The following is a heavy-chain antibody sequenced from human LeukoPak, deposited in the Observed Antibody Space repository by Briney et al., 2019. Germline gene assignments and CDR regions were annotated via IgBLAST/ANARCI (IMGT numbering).Heavy chain of an antibody. CDR2: IYTSGSS. Sequence: PSETLSLTCAVSDDSFSSHYWTWIRQPPGKGLEGIGRIYTSGSSNYKLSLKSRLSMSVAMSKSQFFLQLRSVTAADTAVYYCARDFSPIVVIPAASRTDWFDPWGQGTLVTVSS. D-gene: IGHD2-2*01. V-gene: IGHV4-4*07. J-gene: IGHJ5*02. CDR1: DDSFSSHY. CDR3: ARDFSPIVVIPAASRTDWFDP.